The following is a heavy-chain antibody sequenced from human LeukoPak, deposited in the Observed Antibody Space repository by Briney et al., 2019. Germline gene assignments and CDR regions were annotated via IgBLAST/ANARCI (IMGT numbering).Heavy chain of an antibody. J-gene: IGHJ4*02. D-gene: IGHD3-9*01. CDR3: ATGRYFDWPEVFKY. CDR2: ISSTSSHI. CDR1: GFTFSSQT. Sequence: GGSLRLSCVASGFTFSSQTMNWVRQAPGKGLEWVSSISSTSSHIYYADSVKGRFTISRDNAKNSLYLQMNSLRAEDTAVYYCATGRYFDWPEVFKYWGQGTLVIVSS. V-gene: IGHV3-21*01.